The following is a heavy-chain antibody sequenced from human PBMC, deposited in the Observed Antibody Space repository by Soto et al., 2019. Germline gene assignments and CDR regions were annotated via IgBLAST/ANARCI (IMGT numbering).Heavy chain of an antibody. V-gene: IGHV3-23*01. Sequence: DVQLLESGGSLVQPGGSLRLSCAASGFTFNAYSLSWVRQAPGKGLEWVSAISTTGGSTYYTDSVKGRFAISRDKSQNTLYLQMNSLRADETAVYYCARPDCATYNSRYWGQGTLVTVSS. CDR1: GFTFNAYS. CDR3: ARPDCATYNSRY. J-gene: IGHJ4*02. D-gene: IGHD1-1*01. CDR2: ISTTGGST.